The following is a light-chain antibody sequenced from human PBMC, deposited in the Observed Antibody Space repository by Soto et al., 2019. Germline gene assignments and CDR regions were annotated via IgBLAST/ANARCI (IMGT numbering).Light chain of an antibody. J-gene: IGLJ3*02. CDR1: SSDIGGYNY. CDR3: SSFSSSSIRV. V-gene: IGLV2-14*01. Sequence: QSVLTQPASVSGSPGQSITISCTGTSSDIGGYNYVSWYQQYPGKAPKLMIYEVSNRPSGVSNRFSGSTSGNTASLTISGLQAEDEADYYCSSFSSSSIRVFGGGTKVTVL. CDR2: EVS.